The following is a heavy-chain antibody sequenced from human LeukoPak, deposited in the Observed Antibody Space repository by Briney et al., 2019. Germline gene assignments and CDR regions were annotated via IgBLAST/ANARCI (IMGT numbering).Heavy chain of an antibody. CDR2: ISGSGGRT. CDR1: GFTLRNFA. Sequence: GGSLRLSCAASGFTLRNFAMSWVRQAPGKGLEWVSGISGSGGRTHYADSVKGRFTISRDNSKNTLYLQMNSLRAEDTAVYYCAREHGVLATVTTWYYYGMDVWGQGTTVTVSS. D-gene: IGHD4-17*01. CDR3: AREHGVLATVTTWYYYGMDV. V-gene: IGHV3-23*01. J-gene: IGHJ6*02.